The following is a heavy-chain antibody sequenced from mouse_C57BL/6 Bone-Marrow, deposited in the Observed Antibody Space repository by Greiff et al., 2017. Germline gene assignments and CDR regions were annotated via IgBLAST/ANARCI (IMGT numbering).Heavy chain of an antibody. J-gene: IGHJ1*03. Sequence: EVQGVESGGGLVKPGGSLKLSCAASGFTFSDYGMHWVRQAPEKGLEWVAYISSGSSTIYYADTVKGRFTISRDNAKNTLFLQMTSLRSEDTAMYYCARSSFITTVVATGNWYFDVWGTGTTVTVSS. CDR2: ISSGSSTI. CDR1: GFTFSDYG. CDR3: ARSSFITTVVATGNWYFDV. V-gene: IGHV5-17*01. D-gene: IGHD1-1*01.